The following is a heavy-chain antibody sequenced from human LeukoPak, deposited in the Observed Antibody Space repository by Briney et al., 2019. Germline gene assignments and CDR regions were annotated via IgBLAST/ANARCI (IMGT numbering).Heavy chain of an antibody. V-gene: IGHV4-30-2*01. CDR1: GGSISSGGYS. J-gene: IGHJ4*02. D-gene: IGHD2-2*01. Sequence: NPSQTLSLTCAVSGGSISSGGYSWSWIRQPPGKGLEWIGYIYHSGSTYYNPSLKSRVTISVDRSKNQFSLKLSSVTAADTAVYYCARSYCSSTSCYRYYFDYWGQGTLVTVSS. CDR2: IYHSGST. CDR3: ARSYCSSTSCYRYYFDY.